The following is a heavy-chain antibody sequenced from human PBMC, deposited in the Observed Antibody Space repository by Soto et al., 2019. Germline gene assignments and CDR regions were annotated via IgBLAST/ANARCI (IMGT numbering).Heavy chain of an antibody. CDR3: AKGYSGYDYAY. Sequence: GGSLRLSCAASGLTFSSYWMHWVRQAPGKGLVWVSRINSDGSSTRYADSVKGRFTISRDNAKNTVYLQMNSLRVEDTAVYFCAKGYSGYDYAYWGQGSLVTVSS. D-gene: IGHD5-12*01. CDR1: GLTFSSYW. V-gene: IGHV3-74*01. J-gene: IGHJ4*02. CDR2: INSDGSST.